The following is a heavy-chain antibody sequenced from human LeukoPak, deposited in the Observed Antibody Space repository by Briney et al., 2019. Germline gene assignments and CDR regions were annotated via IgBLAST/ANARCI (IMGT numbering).Heavy chain of an antibody. J-gene: IGHJ4*02. V-gene: IGHV1-18*01. D-gene: IGHD3-10*01. CDR3: ARSRTHRLYSGSGSYPGAFDY. CDR1: SYTFTNYA. CDR2: ISAYNGNT. Sequence: ASVKVSCKASSYTFTNYAFTWVRQAPGQGLEWMGWISAYNGNTNYAQKLQGRVTMTTDTSTSTVYMELRSLRSDDTAVYYCARSRTHRLYSGSGSYPGAFDYWGQGTLVTVSS.